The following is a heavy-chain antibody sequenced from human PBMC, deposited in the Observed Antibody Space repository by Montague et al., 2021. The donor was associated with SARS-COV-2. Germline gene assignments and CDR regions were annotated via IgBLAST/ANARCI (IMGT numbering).Heavy chain of an antibody. Sequence: SETLSLTCTVSGGSISSYCWSWIRQPPGKGLEWIGYIYYSGGTNYNPSLKSRVTTSVDTSKNQFPLKLSSVTAADTAVYYCARGFDYWGQGTLVTVSS. V-gene: IGHV4-59*01. CDR3: ARGFDY. CDR1: GGSISSYC. J-gene: IGHJ4*02. CDR2: IYYSGGT.